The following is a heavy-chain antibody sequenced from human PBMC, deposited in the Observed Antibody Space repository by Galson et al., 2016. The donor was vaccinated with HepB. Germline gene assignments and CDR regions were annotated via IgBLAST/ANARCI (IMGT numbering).Heavy chain of an antibody. V-gene: IGHV3-53*01. CDR1: GFLINSYY. J-gene: IGHJ4*02. CDR2: IYSGGSI. Sequence: SLRLSCAASGFLINSYYMSWVRQAPGKGLEWVSIIYSGGSIQYADSVKGRFTVPRDTSKSVMFLQMNSLGAEDTAMYFWPRGYTSGVPFWWGQGTPVTVSS. CDR3: PRGYTSGVPFW. D-gene: IGHD2-8*01.